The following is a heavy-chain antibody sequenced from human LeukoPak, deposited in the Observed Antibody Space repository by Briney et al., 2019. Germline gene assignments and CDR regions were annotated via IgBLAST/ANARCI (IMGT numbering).Heavy chain of an antibody. V-gene: IGHV4-59*08. J-gene: IGHJ4*02. D-gene: IGHD2/OR15-2a*01. CDR2: ISDIGSI. CDR3: AGHHPRNTVDF. Sequence: KPSETLSLTCTVSGGSISSYYWSWIRQPPGKGLEWIAYISDIGSINYNPSLKSRVTISLDTSKNQFSLMLSSVTAADTAVYYCAGHHPRNTVDFWGQGTLVTVSS. CDR1: GGSISSYY.